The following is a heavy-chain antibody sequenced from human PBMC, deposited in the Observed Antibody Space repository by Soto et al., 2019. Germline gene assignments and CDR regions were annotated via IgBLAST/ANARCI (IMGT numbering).Heavy chain of an antibody. Sequence: QDQLVQSGAEVKKPGSSVKVSCKAFGGPFSSHTFSWVRQAPGQGLEWMGRIIPALGTTTYAQKFQGRVTITADESVTTVYIELNSRRTEETDVYYCARPDFGDYWDFGIWGRGTLVTVSS. CDR2: IIPALGTT. D-gene: IGHD4-17*01. CDR3: ARPDFGDYWDFGI. J-gene: IGHJ2*01. CDR1: GGPFSSHT. V-gene: IGHV1-69*08.